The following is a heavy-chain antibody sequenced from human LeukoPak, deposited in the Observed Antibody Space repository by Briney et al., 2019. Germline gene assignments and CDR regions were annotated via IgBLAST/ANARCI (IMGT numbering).Heavy chain of an antibody. J-gene: IGHJ4*02. V-gene: IGHV4-59*08. Sequence: SENLSLTCSVSGGAVSSFYWSWIRQSPGKGLEWIGYFYYSGSTKYNPSLKSRVTMSVDTSKNQLSLKLRSVTAADTAMYYCARHRFASAVILDYWGQGDLVTVSS. CDR1: GGAVSSFY. CDR2: FYYSGST. D-gene: IGHD2-21*02. CDR3: ARHRFASAVILDY.